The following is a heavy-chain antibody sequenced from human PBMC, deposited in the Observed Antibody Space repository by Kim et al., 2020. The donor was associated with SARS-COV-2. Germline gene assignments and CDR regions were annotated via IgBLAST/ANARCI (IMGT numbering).Heavy chain of an antibody. Sequence: SETLSLTCTVSGGSISSSSYYWGWIRQPPGKGLEWIGSIYYSGSTYYNPSLKSRVTISVDTSKNQFSLKLSSVTAADTAVYYCASVSWFGELLSYYYGMDVWGQGTTVTVSS. V-gene: IGHV4-39*07. J-gene: IGHJ6*02. CDR1: GGSISSSSYY. CDR3: ASVSWFGELLSYYYGMDV. D-gene: IGHD3-10*01. CDR2: IYYSGST.